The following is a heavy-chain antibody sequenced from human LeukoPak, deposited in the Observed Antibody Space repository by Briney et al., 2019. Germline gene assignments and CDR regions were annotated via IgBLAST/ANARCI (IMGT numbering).Heavy chain of an antibody. V-gene: IGHV3-43*01. CDR1: GFTFDEYT. J-gene: IGHJ4*02. Sequence: GGSLRLSCAASGFTFDEYTMHWVRQAPGKGLEWVSLISWNGARIHYGDSVKGRFTIPRDNSKNSLYLQMNSLRTEDTALYYCVKDLVAASENVRGWYPMDYWGQGTLVTVSS. CDR2: ISWNGARI. CDR3: VKDLVAASENVRGWYPMDY. D-gene: IGHD6-19*01.